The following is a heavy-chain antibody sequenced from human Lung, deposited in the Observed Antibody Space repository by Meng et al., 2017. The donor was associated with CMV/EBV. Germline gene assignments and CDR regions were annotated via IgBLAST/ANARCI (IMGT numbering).Heavy chain of an antibody. Sequence: LXXAVYGGSFSGYFWSWIRQPPGKGLEWIGEINHSGSTNYNPSLKSRVTISVDTSKNQFFLKLSSVTAADTAVYYCARGTVTSRVIVPPFAIKIVYGMDVWXQGTTVTVSS. CDR1: GGSFSGYF. J-gene: IGHJ6*02. V-gene: IGHV4-34*01. CDR3: ARGTVTSRVIVPPFAIKIVYGMDV. D-gene: IGHD2-2*01. CDR2: INHSGST.